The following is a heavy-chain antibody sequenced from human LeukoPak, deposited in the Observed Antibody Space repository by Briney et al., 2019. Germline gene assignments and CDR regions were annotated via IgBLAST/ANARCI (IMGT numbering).Heavy chain of an antibody. V-gene: IGHV3-11*01. Sequence: GGSLRLSCAASGFTFSDYYMSWIRQAPGKGLEWVSYISTSSNTIYYADSVKGRFTISRDNAKNSLSLQMNSLRTEDTAVYYCARGLGMGHDSSGSDWFDSWGQGTLVAVSS. D-gene: IGHD3-22*01. CDR2: ISTSSNTI. CDR1: GFTFSDYY. J-gene: IGHJ5*01. CDR3: ARGLGMGHDSSGSDWFDS.